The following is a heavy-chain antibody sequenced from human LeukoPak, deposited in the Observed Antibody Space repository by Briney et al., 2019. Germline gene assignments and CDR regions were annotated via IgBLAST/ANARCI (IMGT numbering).Heavy chain of an antibody. CDR1: GDSTNTYF. CDR2: IYYTGTT. J-gene: IGHJ4*02. V-gene: IGHV4-59*01. D-gene: IGHD4-17*01. Sequence: SETLSLTCTVSGDSTNTYFWSWIRQPPGKGLEWIGYIYYTGTTNYNPSLKSRVTISVDTSKNQFSLRLSSVTAADTAVYYCASKSSDHGELRFDYWGQETLVTVSS. CDR3: ASKSSDHGELRFDY.